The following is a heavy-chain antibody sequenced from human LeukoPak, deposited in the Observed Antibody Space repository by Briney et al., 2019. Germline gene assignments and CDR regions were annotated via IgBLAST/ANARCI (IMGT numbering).Heavy chain of an antibody. CDR1: GFTFDDYA. D-gene: IGHD2-8*01. CDR3: AKGLRDVYYYYCMDV. V-gene: IGHV3-43D*03. J-gene: IGHJ6*03. Sequence: GGSLRLSCAASGFTFDDYAMHWVRQAPGKGLEWVSLISWDGGSTYYADSVKGRFTISRDNSKNSLYLQMNSLRAEDTALYYCAKGLRDVYYYYCMDVWGKGTTVTVSS. CDR2: ISWDGGST.